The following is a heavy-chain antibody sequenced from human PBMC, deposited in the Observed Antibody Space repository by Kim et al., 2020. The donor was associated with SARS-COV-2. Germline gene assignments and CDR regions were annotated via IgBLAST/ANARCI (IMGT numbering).Heavy chain of an antibody. D-gene: IGHD5-12*01. CDR2: ISYDGSNK. CDR3: AKGGRVYSGYDPRYYYYG. Sequence: GGSLRLSCAASGFTFSSYGMHWVRQAPGKGLEWVAVISYDGSNKYYADSVKGRFTISRDNSKNTLYLQMNSLRAEDTAVYYCAKGGRVYSGYDPRYYYYG. CDR1: GFTFSSYG. J-gene: IGHJ6*01. V-gene: IGHV3-30*18.